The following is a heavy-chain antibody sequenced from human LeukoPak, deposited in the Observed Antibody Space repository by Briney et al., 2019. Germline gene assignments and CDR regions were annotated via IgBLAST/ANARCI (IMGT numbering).Heavy chain of an antibody. D-gene: IGHD3-22*01. CDR3: ARRDDSSGYHKIFDY. J-gene: IGHJ4*02. V-gene: IGHV4-39*01. Sequence: SETLSLTCTVSGDSISTGPYYWGWIRQPPGKGLEWIGNIYYGENTYYNPSLKSRVTISIDTSNNQFYLKLSSLTAADTAVYYCARRDDSSGYHKIFDYWGQGTLVTVSS. CDR1: GDSISTGPYY. CDR2: IYYGENT.